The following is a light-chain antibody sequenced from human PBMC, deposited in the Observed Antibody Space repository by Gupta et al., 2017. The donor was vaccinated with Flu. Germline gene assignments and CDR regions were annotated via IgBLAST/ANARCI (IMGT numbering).Light chain of an antibody. CDR3: QQYGRAPFT. J-gene: IGKJ3*01. CDR1: QSFSSAH. Sequence: EIVLTQSPGTLSSSPGERATLSCRASQSFSSAHLAWYQQKPGQAPRLLIYAASSRATGIPDRFSGSGSGTDFTLTISRLEPEDVAVYYCQQYGRAPFTFGPGTKVDVK. CDR2: AAS. V-gene: IGKV3-20*01.